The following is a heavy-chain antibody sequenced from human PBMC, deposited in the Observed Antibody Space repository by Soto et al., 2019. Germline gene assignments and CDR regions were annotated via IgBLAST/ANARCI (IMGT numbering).Heavy chain of an antibody. V-gene: IGHV1-69*01. J-gene: IGHJ6*02. CDR1: GGTFSSYA. CDR3: ARTTYGDYGRPGFYYYGMDV. Sequence: QLQLVQSGAEVKKPGSSVKVSCKASGGTFSSYAISWVRQAPGQGLEWMGGIIPIFGTANYAQKFQGRVTITADESTSTAYMELSSLRSEDTAVYYCARTTYGDYGRPGFYYYGMDVWGQGTTVTVSS. D-gene: IGHD4-17*01. CDR2: IIPIFGTA.